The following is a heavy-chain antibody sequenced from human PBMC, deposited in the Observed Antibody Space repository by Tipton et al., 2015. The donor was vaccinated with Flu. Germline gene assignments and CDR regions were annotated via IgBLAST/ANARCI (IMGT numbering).Heavy chain of an antibody. D-gene: IGHD3-10*01. CDR3: ARGGYYFGSGSYTGFDY. CDR2: TYYRSKWYH. V-gene: IGHV6-1*01. J-gene: IGHJ4*02. Sequence: PGLVKPSQTLSLTCSISGDSVSSTGAAWVWIRRSPSRGLEWLGRTYYRSKWYHDYAVSVKSRLTINPDTSKNQLSLQLNSVTPEDTAVYYCARGGYYFGSGSYTGFDYWGQGTLVTVSS. CDR1: GDSVSSTGAA.